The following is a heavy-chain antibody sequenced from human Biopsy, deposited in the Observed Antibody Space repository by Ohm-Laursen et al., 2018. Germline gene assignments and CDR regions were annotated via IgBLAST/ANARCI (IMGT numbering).Heavy chain of an antibody. V-gene: IGHV4-31*03. Sequence: TLSLTCRVSDFPLSSGAFYWSWIRQRPGKGLEWIGYIYYSGTTSFNPSLKSRVTMSVDTSANHFSLKLNSVTAADTALYYCARSPASTWTGYFEPWGQGSLVTVSS. CDR1: DFPLSSGAFY. CDR3: ARSPASTWTGYFEP. CDR2: IYYSGTT. D-gene: IGHD6-13*01. J-gene: IGHJ5*02.